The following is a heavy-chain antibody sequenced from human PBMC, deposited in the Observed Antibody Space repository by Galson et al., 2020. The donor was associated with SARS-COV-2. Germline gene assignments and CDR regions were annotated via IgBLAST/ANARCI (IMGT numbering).Heavy chain of an antibody. Sequence: SETLSLTCTVSGGSISSSSYYWGWIRQPPGKGLEWIGSIYYSGSTYYNPSLKSRVTISVDTSKNQFSLKLSSVTAADTAVYYCAAFFEYSSSSEDWFDPWGQGTLVTVSS. CDR3: AAFFEYSSSSEDWFDP. V-gene: IGHV4-39*01. J-gene: IGHJ5*02. D-gene: IGHD6-6*01. CDR2: IYYSGST. CDR1: GGSISSSSYY.